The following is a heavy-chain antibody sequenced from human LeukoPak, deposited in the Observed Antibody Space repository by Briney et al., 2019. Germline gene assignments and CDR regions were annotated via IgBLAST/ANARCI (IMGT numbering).Heavy chain of an antibody. D-gene: IGHD3-22*01. CDR3: ARGNTSNYYDSSGYSIDY. CDR2: IYPGDSDT. CDR1: GYSFTSYW. J-gene: IGHJ4*02. V-gene: IGHV5-51*01. Sequence: ESLKISCKGSGYSFTSYWIGWVRQMPGKGLEWMGIIYPGDSDTRYSPSFQGQVTISADKSISTAYLQWSSLKASDTAMYYCARGNTSNYYDSSGYSIDYWGQGTLVTVSS.